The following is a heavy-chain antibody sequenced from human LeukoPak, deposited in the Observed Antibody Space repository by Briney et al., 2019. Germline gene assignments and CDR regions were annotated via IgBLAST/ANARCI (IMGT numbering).Heavy chain of an antibody. Sequence: SETLSLTCTVSGGSISSYYWSWIRQPPGKGLEWIGYIYYSGSTNYNPSLKSRVTISVDTSKNQFSLKLSSVAAADTAVYYCARHLETSSGGDYWGQGTLVTVSS. CDR2: IYYSGST. CDR1: GGSISSYY. J-gene: IGHJ4*02. D-gene: IGHD3-10*01. CDR3: ARHLETSSGGDY. V-gene: IGHV4-59*08.